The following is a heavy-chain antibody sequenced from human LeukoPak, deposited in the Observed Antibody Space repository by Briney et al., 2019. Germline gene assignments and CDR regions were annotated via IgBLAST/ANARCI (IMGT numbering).Heavy chain of an antibody. CDR1: GFXFSDYY. J-gene: IGHJ5*02. CDR3: ARYDSSMGWFDP. Sequence: GGSLRLSCGASGFXFSDYYISWIRQAPGKGLEWVSYISSSSSYTNYADPVKGRFTISRDNAKNSLYLQMNSLRAEDTAVYYCARYDSSMGWFDPWGQGTLVTVSS. CDR2: ISSSSSYT. V-gene: IGHV3-11*06. D-gene: IGHD6-13*01.